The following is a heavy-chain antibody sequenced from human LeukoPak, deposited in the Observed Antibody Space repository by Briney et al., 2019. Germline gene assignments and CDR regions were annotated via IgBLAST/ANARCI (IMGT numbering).Heavy chain of an antibody. J-gene: IGHJ5*02. CDR2: IIPIFGTA. D-gene: IGHD3-3*01. V-gene: IGHV1-69*13. Sequence: GASVKVSCKASGGTFSSYAISWVRQAPGQGLEWMGGIIPIFGTANYAQKFQGRVTITADESTSTAYMELSSLRSEDTAVYYCARRNYDFWSGYYRSWFDPWGQGTLVTVSS. CDR1: GGTFSSYA. CDR3: ARRNYDFWSGYYRSWFDP.